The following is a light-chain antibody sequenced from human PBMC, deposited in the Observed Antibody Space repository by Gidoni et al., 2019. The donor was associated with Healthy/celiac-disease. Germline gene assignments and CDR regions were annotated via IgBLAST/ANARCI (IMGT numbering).Light chain of an antibody. CDR2: AAS. Sequence: DIQMTQSPSSLSESVGDRVTITCRASQSISNYLNWYQQKPGKAPKLLIYAASTLQSGVPPRFSGSGSGTDFTLTISSLQPEDFATYYCQQSYSTPYTFGQGTKLEIK. CDR3: QQSYSTPYT. J-gene: IGKJ2*01. V-gene: IGKV1-39*01. CDR1: QSISNY.